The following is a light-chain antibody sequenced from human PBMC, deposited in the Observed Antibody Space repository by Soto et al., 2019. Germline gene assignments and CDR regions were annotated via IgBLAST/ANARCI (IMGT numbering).Light chain of an antibody. CDR1: QSISSY. Sequence: DIQMTQSPSSLSASVGDRVTITCRASQSISSYLNWYQQKPGKAPKLLIYAASSLQSGVPSRFSGSGSGTEFTLTISGLQPDDFATYYCQQYNTYSYTFGQGTKLEIK. CDR3: QQYNTYSYT. CDR2: AAS. J-gene: IGKJ2*01. V-gene: IGKV1-39*01.